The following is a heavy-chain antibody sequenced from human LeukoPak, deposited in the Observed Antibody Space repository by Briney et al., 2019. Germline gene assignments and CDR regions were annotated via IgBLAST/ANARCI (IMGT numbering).Heavy chain of an antibody. CDR1: GFTFSSYA. J-gene: IGHJ6*02. D-gene: IGHD2-2*01. V-gene: IGHV3-23*01. Sequence: PPGGSLRLSCAASGFTFSSYAMSWVRQAPGKRLEWVSAISGSGGSTYYADSVKGRFTISRDNSKNTLYLQMNSLRAEDTAVYYCAKSTSTSSTSSYGMDVWGQGTTVTVSS. CDR3: AKSTSTSSTSSYGMDV. CDR2: ISGSGGST.